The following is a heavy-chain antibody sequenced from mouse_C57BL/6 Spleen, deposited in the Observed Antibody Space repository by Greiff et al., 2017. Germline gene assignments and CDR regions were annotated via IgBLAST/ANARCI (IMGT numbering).Heavy chain of an antibody. V-gene: IGHV1-55*01. CDR1: GYTFTSYW. D-gene: IGHD1-1*01. CDR3: ARDYGSRGWLAY. J-gene: IGHJ3*01. CDR2: IYPGSGST. Sequence: VQLQQPGAELVKPGASVKMSCKASGYTFTSYWITWVKQRPGQGLEWIGDIYPGSGSTNYNEKFKSKATLTVDTSSSTAYMQLSSLTSGDSAVYYCARDYGSRGWLAYWGQGTLVTVSA.